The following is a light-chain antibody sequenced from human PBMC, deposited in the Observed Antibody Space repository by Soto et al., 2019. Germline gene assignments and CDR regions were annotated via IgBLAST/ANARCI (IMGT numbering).Light chain of an antibody. CDR1: QSASSY. J-gene: IGKJ4*01. Sequence: EIVLTQSPATLSLSPGERATLSCRASQSASSYLAWYQQKPGQAPRLLIYDASNRATGIPARFSGSGSGTDFTLTISSLEPEDFAIYYCQQRSNWPPLTFGGGTKVEIK. CDR3: QQRSNWPPLT. CDR2: DAS. V-gene: IGKV3-11*01.